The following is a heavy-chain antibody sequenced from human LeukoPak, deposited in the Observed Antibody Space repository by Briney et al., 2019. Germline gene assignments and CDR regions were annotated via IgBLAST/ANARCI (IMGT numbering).Heavy chain of an antibody. CDR1: GGSISSYY. J-gene: IGHJ3*02. V-gene: IGHV4-39*07. Sequence: SETLSLTCTVSGGSISSYYWGWIRQPTGKGLEWIGSIYYSGSTYYNPSLKSRVTISVDTSKNQFSLKLSSVTAADTAVYYCARVGGTHDAFDIWGQGTMVTVSS. D-gene: IGHD4-23*01. CDR3: ARVGGTHDAFDI. CDR2: IYYSGST.